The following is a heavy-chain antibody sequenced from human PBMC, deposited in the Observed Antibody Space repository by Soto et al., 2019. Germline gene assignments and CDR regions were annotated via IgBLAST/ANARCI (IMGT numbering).Heavy chain of an antibody. CDR3: ATDWATKENHGNYGMDV. V-gene: IGHV1-24*01. CDR2: FDPEDGET. CDR1: GYILTELS. J-gene: IGHJ6*02. D-gene: IGHD3-16*01. Sequence: ASVKVSCKVSGYILTELSMHWVRQAPGKGLEWMGGFDPEDGETIYAQKFQGRVTMTEDTSTDTAYMELSSLRSEDTAVYYCATDWATKENHGNYGMDVWGQGTTVTVSS.